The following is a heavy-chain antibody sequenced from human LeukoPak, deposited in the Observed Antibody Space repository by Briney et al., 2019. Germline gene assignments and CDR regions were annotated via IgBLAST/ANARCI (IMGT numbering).Heavy chain of an antibody. Sequence: PSETLSLTCTVSGGSISTYYWSWIRQPPGRGLEWIGYIYYSGYTNYNPSLKSRVTISVDTSKNQFSLKLSSVTAADTAVYYCARGTADSPFDYWGQGTLVTVSS. CDR2: IYYSGYT. CDR3: ARGTADSPFDY. J-gene: IGHJ4*02. V-gene: IGHV4-59*12. D-gene: IGHD7-27*01. CDR1: GGSISTYY.